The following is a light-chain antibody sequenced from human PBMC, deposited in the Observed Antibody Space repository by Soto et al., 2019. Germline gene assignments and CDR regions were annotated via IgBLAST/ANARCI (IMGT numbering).Light chain of an antibody. CDR1: QSVSSY. Sequence: EIVLTQSPATLSLSPGERATLSCRASQSVSSYLAWYQQKPGQAPRLLIYDASNRATGIPARFSGSGSGTDFTLTISSLEPEDFAVYYCQQRSNWPITFRQGTKVDIK. CDR3: QQRSNWPIT. V-gene: IGKV3-11*01. CDR2: DAS. J-gene: IGKJ1*01.